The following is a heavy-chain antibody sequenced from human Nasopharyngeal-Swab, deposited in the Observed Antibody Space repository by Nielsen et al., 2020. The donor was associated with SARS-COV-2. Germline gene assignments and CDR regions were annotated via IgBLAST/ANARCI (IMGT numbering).Heavy chain of an antibody. CDR1: GFTFSTYI. D-gene: IGHD6-19*01. V-gene: IGHV3-21*06. CDR3: AKLPSAWGRRDFDY. CDR2: ISSSVSYI. J-gene: IGHJ4*02. Sequence: GASLKISCAASGFTFSTYIMIWVRPAPAKGLELVSWISSSVSYIYYADSVKGRFTISRDNAKNALYLQMSSLTAEDTAVYYCAKLPSAWGRRDFDYWGQGTLVTVSS.